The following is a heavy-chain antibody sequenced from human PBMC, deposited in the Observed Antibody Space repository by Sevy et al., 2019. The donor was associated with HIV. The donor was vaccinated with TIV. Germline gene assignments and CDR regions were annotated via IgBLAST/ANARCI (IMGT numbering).Heavy chain of an antibody. D-gene: IGHD3-22*01. CDR2: FDPEDDET. CDR1: GYTLTQLS. Sequence: ASVKVSCKVSGYTLTQLSMHWVRQVPGKGLEWMGSFDPEDDETIYAQKFQGRVTMTEDTSTDTAYMELSSLISEDTAVYYCATTKDYYENSGDPFDYWGQGTLVTVSS. CDR3: ATTKDYYENSGDPFDY. J-gene: IGHJ4*02. V-gene: IGHV1-24*01.